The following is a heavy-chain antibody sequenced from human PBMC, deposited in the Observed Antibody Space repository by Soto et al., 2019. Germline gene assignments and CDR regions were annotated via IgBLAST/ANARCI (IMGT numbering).Heavy chain of an antibody. Sequence: QVQLVQSGAEVKKPGASVKVSCKASGYTFTSYGITWVRRAPGQGLEWMGWISAYNGNTNYAQKLQGRVTMTTDTPTSTAYMELRSLRSDATAVYYCASCSSSSDYYYYMDVWGKGTTVTVSS. CDR2: ISAYNGNT. CDR3: ASCSSSSDYYYYMDV. CDR1: GYTFTSYG. V-gene: IGHV1-18*01. J-gene: IGHJ6*03. D-gene: IGHD6-6*01.